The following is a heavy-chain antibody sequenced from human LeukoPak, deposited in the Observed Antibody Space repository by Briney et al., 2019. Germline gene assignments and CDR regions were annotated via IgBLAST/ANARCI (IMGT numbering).Heavy chain of an antibody. CDR1: GYIFTGYY. J-gene: IGHJ4*02. V-gene: IGHV1-2*02. CDR3: ARGEGDSSSWPLNY. CDR2: INPNSDGT. D-gene: IGHD6-13*01. Sequence: ASVKVSCKASGYIFTGYYMHWVRQAPGQGLEWMGWINPNSDGTKYAQQFQGRVTMTRDTSISTAYMELSRLTSDDTAVYYCARGEGDSSSWPLNYWGQGTLVPVSS.